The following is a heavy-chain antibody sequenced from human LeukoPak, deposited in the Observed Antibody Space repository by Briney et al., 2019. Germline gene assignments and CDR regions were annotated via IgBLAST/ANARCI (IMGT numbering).Heavy chain of an antibody. D-gene: IGHD4-17*01. CDR2: INPNSGGT. CDR3: ARDADYGDLLLEAGGWFDP. V-gene: IGHV1-2*02. CDR1: GYTFTGYY. Sequence: ASVKVSCKASGYTFTGYYMHWVRQAPGQGLEWMGWINPNSGGTNYAQKFQGRVTMTRDTSISTAYMELSRLRSDDTAVYYCARDADYGDLLLEAGGWFDPWGQGTLVTVSS. J-gene: IGHJ5*02.